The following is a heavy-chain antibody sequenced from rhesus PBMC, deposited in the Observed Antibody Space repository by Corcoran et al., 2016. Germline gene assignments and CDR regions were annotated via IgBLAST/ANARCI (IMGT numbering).Heavy chain of an antibody. CDR1: GGSISDDYF. V-gene: IGHV4-106*01. CDR2: IYLINGGT. CDR3: ARDNWINPRGN. D-gene: IGHD1-26*01. J-gene: IGHJ4*01. Sequence: QVQLQESGPGLVKPSETLSLTCAVSGGSISDDYFWGWIRQPPGKALEWVGYIYLINGGTNYTSSLKNLVTISIDTSKNQFSRVLSSVGAADTAVYYCARDNWINPRGNWGQGVLVTVSS.